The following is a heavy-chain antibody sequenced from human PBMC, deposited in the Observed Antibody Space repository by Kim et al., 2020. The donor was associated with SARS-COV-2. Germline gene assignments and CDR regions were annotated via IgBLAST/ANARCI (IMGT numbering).Heavy chain of an antibody. Sequence: GGSLRLSCAASGFTFSSYGMHWVRQAPGKGLEWVAVIWYDGSNKYYADSVKGRFTISRDNSKNTLYLQMNSLRAEDTAVYYCAREYYYDSSGYGEDYYYYGRDVWGQGTTVTVSS. J-gene: IGHJ6*02. CDR1: GFTFSSYG. V-gene: IGHV3-33*01. CDR2: IWYDGSNK. D-gene: IGHD3-22*01. CDR3: AREYYYDSSGYGEDYYYYGRDV.